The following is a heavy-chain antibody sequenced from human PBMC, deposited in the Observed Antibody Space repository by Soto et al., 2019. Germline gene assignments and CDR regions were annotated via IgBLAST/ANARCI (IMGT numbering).Heavy chain of an antibody. D-gene: IGHD3-22*01. V-gene: IGHV4-34*01. Sequence: QVQLQQWGAGLLKPSETLSLTCAVYGGSFSGHYWSWIRQPPGKGLEWIGEINHSGSTNYNPSLKSRVTISVDTSKNQFSLSLRSVTAADTALYYCARGITMIAPDKYYLDSWGQGNLVTVSS. CDR1: GGSFSGHY. CDR2: INHSGST. J-gene: IGHJ4*02. CDR3: ARGITMIAPDKYYLDS.